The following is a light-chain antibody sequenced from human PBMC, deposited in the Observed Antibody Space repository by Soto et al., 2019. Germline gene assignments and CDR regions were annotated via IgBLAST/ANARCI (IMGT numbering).Light chain of an antibody. CDR2: TVS. J-gene: IGKJ4*01. Sequence: LTPSPHSVPVSLGVRATINCNPSQRFLYSSKNKNYLAWYLQKPGQSPQLLIYTVSYRASGVPDRFSGSGSGTDFTLKISRVEAEDVGVYYCMQRIEFPLTFGGGTKVDIK. CDR1: QRFLYSSKNKNY. V-gene: IGKV2-40*01. CDR3: MQRIEFPLT.